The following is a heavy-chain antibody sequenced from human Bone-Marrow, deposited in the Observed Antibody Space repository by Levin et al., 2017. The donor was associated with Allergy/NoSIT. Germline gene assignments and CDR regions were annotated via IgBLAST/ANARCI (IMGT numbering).Heavy chain of an antibody. CDR3: AKGCRGGGNCFYFEH. V-gene: IGHV3-30*18. J-gene: IGHJ4*02. Sequence: QSGESLKISCAASGFTFSDYGMHWVRQAPDKGLEWVAIISHDGSKTYYAEALEGRFTISRDNSKNTLYLQMNSLTTDDTALYYCAKGCRGGGNCFYFEHWGQGTLVTVSS. CDR1: GFTFSDYG. D-gene: IGHD2-15*01. CDR2: ISHDGSKT.